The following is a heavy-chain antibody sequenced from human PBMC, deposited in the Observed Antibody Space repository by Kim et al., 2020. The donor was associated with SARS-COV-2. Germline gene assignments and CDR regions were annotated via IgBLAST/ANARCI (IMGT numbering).Heavy chain of an antibody. V-gene: IGHV3-23*01. J-gene: IGHJ4*02. CDR3: AKGPVVVITTFYFDY. D-gene: IGHD3-22*01. CDR1: GFTFSSYA. Sequence: GGSLRLSCAASGFTFSSYAMSWVRQAPGKGLEWVSAISGSGGSTYYADSVKGRFTISRDNSKNTLYLQMNSLRAEDTAVYYCAKGPVVVITTFYFDYWGQGTLVTVSS. CDR2: ISGSGGST.